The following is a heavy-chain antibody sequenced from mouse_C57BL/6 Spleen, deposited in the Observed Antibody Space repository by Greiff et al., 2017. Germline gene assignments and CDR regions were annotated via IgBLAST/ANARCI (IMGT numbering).Heavy chain of an antibody. J-gene: IGHJ2*01. CDR2: IYPGSGST. CDR1: GYTFTSYW. CDR3: ARDYYGSRNCDY. Sequence: VQLQQPGAELVKPGASVKMSCKASGYTFTSYWITWVKQRPGQGLEWIGDIYPGSGSTNYNEKFKSKATLTVDTSSSTAYMQLSSLTSEDSAVYYCARDYYGSRNCDYWGQGTTLTVSS. D-gene: IGHD1-1*01. V-gene: IGHV1-55*01.